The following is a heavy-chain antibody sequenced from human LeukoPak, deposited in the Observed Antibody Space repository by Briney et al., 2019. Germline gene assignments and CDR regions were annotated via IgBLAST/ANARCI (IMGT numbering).Heavy chain of an antibody. J-gene: IGHJ4*02. CDR2: ISSGGGGT. CDR3: AKSGWDYYDRSSYFNH. D-gene: IGHD3-22*01. Sequence: PAGGSLRLSCVASGFTFENNAFSWVRQAPGKGLEWVSAISSGGGGTYYADAVKGRFTISRDNSKNMVFLQMNSLRGEDTAVYYCAKSGWDYYDRSSYFNHWGQGTLVTVSS. V-gene: IGHV3-23*01. CDR1: GFTFENNA.